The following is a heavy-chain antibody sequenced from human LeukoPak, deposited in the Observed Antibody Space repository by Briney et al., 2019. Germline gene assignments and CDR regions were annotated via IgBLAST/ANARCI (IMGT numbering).Heavy chain of an antibody. V-gene: IGHV3-23*01. CDR2: ISGSGGKA. J-gene: IGHJ4*02. CDR1: GFTFGSYS. D-gene: IGHD5-24*01. CDR3: AKPQSGYNSGFDS. Sequence: GGSLRLSCAASGFTFGSYSMNWVRQAPGKGLEWVSAISGSGGKAYYAESVKGRFTISRDNSKNTLYLQMNSLRDEDTAVYFCAKPQSGYNSGFDSWGQGTLVTVSA.